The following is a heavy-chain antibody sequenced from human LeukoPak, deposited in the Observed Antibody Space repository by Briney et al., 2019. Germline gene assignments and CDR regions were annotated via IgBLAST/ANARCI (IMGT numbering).Heavy chain of an antibody. V-gene: IGHV1-18*01. CDR3: AREGPMTGGATDY. CDR1: GGTFTSYG. CDR2: ISGYNGNT. D-gene: IGHD1-14*01. J-gene: IGHJ4*02. Sequence: ASVKVSCKASGGTFTSYGISWVRRAPGQGLEWMGWISGYNGNTHYPQKLQGRVTMTTDTSTSTAYMELRSLRSDDTAVYYCAREGPMTGGATDYWGQGTLVTVSS.